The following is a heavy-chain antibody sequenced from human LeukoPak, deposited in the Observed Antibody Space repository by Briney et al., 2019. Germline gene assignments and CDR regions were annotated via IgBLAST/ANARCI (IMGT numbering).Heavy chain of an antibody. D-gene: IGHD3-22*01. CDR2: IYYSGST. J-gene: IGHJ4*02. CDR1: GGSISSSSYY. Sequence: SETLSLTCTVSGGSISSSSYYWGWIRQPPGKGLEWIGSIYYSGSTYYNPSLKSRVTISVDTSKNQFSLKLSSVTAADTAIYYCARDYYESSDETYYFDYWGQGTVVTVSS. CDR3: ARDYYESSDETYYFDY. V-gene: IGHV4-39*07.